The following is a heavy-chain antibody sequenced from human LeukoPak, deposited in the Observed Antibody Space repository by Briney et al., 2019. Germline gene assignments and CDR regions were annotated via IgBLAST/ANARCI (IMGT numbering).Heavy chain of an antibody. CDR2: IILILGVA. CDR1: VGTFCGYA. D-gene: IGHD2-21*01. J-gene: IGHJ5*02. Sequence: ASVKVSCKASVGTFCGYAISWGPPTPGQGLGWVGSIILILGVANYAQKFQGRVTITADKSTSTAYMELSSLRSEDTAVYYCARDVPPAYCGGDCYKLNWFDPWGQGTLVTVSS. CDR3: ARDVPPAYCGGDCYKLNWFDP. V-gene: IGHV1-69*04.